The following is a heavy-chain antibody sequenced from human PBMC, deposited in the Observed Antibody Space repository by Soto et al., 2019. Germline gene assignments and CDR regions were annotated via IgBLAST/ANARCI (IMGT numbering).Heavy chain of an antibody. V-gene: IGHV3-30*18. CDR3: AKDRGGGGYSSIDS. Sequence: VQLVESGGGVVQPGRSLRLSCEASGFMFLSYGFHWVRQAPGKGLEWVAVISVNGGNKDYVDSVKGRFTISRDDSKNKLCLKLDKLGAGDPGVEYCAKDRGGGGYSSIDSWGQGTLVSVSS. CDR1: GFMFLSYG. D-gene: IGHD4-4*01. CDR2: ISVNGGNK. J-gene: IGHJ5*01.